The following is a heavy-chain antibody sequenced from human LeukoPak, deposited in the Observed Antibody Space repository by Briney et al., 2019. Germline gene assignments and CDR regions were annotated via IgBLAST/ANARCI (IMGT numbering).Heavy chain of an antibody. J-gene: IGHJ3*02. CDR2: IFHSATT. Sequence: SETLSLTCAVSGGSINSSNWWSWVRQPPGKGLEWIGEIFHSATTNYNPSLKSRVTISVDTSKNQFSLKLSSVTAADTAVYYCARGASYDAFDIWGQGTMVTVSS. CDR3: ARGASYDAFDI. CDR1: GGSINSSNW. V-gene: IGHV4-4*02.